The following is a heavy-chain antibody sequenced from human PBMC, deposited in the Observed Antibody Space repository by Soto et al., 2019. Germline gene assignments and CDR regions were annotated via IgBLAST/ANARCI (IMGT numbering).Heavy chain of an antibody. CDR2: IYYSGST. CDR1: AGSMIRGDDY. Sequence: SATLSLTCTVSAGSMIRGDDYWSWIRQPPEKGLEWIGYIYYSGSTYYNPSLKSRATISVDTSKNQFSLKLSSVTAADTALEDCARHRGRAQGPVAYWGRG. CDR3: ARHRGRAQGPVAY. J-gene: IGHJ4*02. V-gene: IGHV4-30-4*01. D-gene: IGHD6-19*01.